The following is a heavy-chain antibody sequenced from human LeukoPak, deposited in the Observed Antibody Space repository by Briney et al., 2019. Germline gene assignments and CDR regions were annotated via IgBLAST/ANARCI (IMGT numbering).Heavy chain of an antibody. J-gene: IGHJ6*03. Sequence: GGSLRLSCAASGFTFSSYGMHWVRQAPGKGLEWVAFIRYDGSNKYYADSVKGRFTISRDNSKNTLYLQMNSLRAEDTAVYYCAKTPMGGTLDHYYYYYYMDVWGKGTTVTVSS. V-gene: IGHV3-30*02. CDR1: GFTFSSYG. CDR3: AKTPMGGTLDHYYYYYYMDV. D-gene: IGHD1-26*01. CDR2: IRYDGSNK.